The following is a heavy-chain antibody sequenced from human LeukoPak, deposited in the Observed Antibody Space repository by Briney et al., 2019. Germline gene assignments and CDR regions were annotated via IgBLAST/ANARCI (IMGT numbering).Heavy chain of an antibody. J-gene: IGHJ6*03. V-gene: IGHV3-66*01. Sequence: PGGSLRLACAASGLTVSSNYISSVRQAPGKGLEWVSVIYSDDSTYYADSVRGRFTISRDNSKNTLYLQMNSLRAEDTAVYYCAREASLIYMDVWGKGTTVTVSS. CDR3: AREASLIYMDV. CDR2: IYSDDST. CDR1: GLTVSSNY.